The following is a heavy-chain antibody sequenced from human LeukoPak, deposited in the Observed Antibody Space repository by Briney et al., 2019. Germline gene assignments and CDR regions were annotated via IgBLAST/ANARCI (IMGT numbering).Heavy chain of an antibody. V-gene: IGHV4-39*07. CDR3: ASRSVPYSGSYEDY. Sequence: SSETLSLTCTVSGGSISSSSYYWGWIRQPPGKGLEWIGSIYYSGSTYYNPPLKSRVTISVDTSKNQFSLKLSSVTAADTAVYYCASRSVPYSGSYEDYWGQGTLVTVSS. J-gene: IGHJ4*02. CDR1: GGSISSSSYY. D-gene: IGHD1-26*01. CDR2: IYYSGST.